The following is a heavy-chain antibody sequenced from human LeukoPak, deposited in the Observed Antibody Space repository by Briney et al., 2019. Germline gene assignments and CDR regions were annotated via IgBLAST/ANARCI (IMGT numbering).Heavy chain of an antibody. J-gene: IGHJ4*02. CDR3: ARDARVGDPLDY. D-gene: IGHD4-17*01. Sequence: GGSLRLSCAASGFTFSNYWMHWVRQAPDKGLMWVSRIRTDGDTSYADSVRGRFTISRDNSKNTLYLQMNSLRAEDTAVYYCARDARVGDPLDYWGQGTLVTVST. CDR1: GFTFSNYW. CDR2: IRTDGDT. V-gene: IGHV3-74*01.